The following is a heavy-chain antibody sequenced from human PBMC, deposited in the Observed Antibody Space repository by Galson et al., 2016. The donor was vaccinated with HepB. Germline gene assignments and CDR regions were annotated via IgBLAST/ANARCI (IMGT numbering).Heavy chain of an antibody. J-gene: IGHJ6*02. Sequence: SLRLSCAASGLTFSSYAMHWVRQAPGKGLEWVAIISYGGTDIYYADSVKGRFTISSDNSNNTLYMQMNSLRAEDTAVYYCAKAQWVLRHSMDVWGQGTTVSVSS. CDR2: ISYGGTDI. CDR3: AKAQWVLRHSMDV. CDR1: GLTFSSYA. V-gene: IGHV3-30*04. D-gene: IGHD1-26*01.